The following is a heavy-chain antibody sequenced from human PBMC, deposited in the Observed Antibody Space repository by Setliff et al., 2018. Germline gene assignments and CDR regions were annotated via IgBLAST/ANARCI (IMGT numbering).Heavy chain of an antibody. Sequence: PSETLSLTCAVSGYSISSGYYWGWIRQPPGKGLEWIGSIYHSGSTYYNPSLKSRVTISVDTSKNQFSLKLSSVTAADTAVYYCARVPGGRFDYWGQGTLVTVPQ. V-gene: IGHV4-38-2*01. CDR2: IYHSGST. D-gene: IGHD1-26*01. CDR3: ARVPGGRFDY. J-gene: IGHJ4*02. CDR1: GYSISSGYY.